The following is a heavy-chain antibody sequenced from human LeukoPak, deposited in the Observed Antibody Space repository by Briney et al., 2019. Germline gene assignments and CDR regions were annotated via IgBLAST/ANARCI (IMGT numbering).Heavy chain of an antibody. J-gene: IGHJ6*03. CDR3: ARGGSRSYYYYYYYMDD. D-gene: IGHD3-10*01. V-gene: IGHV3-30*01. CDR2: TSYDGSNK. CDR1: GFTFSSHA. Sequence: PGRSLRLSCAASGFTFSSHAMHWVRQAPGKGLEWVAITSYDGSNKYYADSVKGRFTISRDNSKNTLYLEMNSLRAEDTAVYYCARGGSRSYYYYYYYMDDWGKGTTVTVSS.